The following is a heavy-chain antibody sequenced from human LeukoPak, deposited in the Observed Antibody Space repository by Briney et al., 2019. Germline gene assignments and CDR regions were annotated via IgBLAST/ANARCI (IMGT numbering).Heavy chain of an antibody. CDR2: IYSGGST. J-gene: IGHJ4*02. D-gene: IGHD6-13*01. CDR1: RFTVSSNY. V-gene: IGHV3-53*01. Sequence: QTGGCLRLSCAASRFTVSSNYMSWVRQAPGKGLEWVSVIYSGGSTYYADSVKGRLTISRDNSKNTLYLQMNSLRAEDTAVYYCARDLGSSYDYWGQGTPVTVSS. CDR3: ARDLGSSYDY.